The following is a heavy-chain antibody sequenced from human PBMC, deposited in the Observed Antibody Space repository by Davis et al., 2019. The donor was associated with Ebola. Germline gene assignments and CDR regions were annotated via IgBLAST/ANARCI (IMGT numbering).Heavy chain of an antibody. D-gene: IGHD5-18*01. J-gene: IGHJ5*02. CDR3: ARYLRSYDHWFDP. Sequence: MPSETLSLTCTVSGGSISSSSYYWGWIRQPPGKGLEWIGSIYYSGSTNYNPSLKSRVTISVDTSKNQFSLKLSSVTAADTAVYYCARYLRSYDHWFDPWGQGTLVTVSS. V-gene: IGHV4-39*07. CDR1: GGSISSSSYY. CDR2: IYYSGST.